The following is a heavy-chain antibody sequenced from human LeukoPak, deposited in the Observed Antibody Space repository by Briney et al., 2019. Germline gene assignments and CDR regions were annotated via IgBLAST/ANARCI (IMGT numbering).Heavy chain of an antibody. J-gene: IGHJ5*02. CDR3: ARGGVATILGTSS. D-gene: IGHD5-24*01. CDR2: IYSGGST. Sequence: GGSLRLSCAASGFTVGNNYMAWVRQVPGKGLEWVSFIYSGGSTYYADSVKGRFTISRDNSKNTLYLQMNSLRAEDTAVYYCARGGVATILGTSSWGQGTLVTVSS. V-gene: IGHV3-66*01. CDR1: GFTVGNNY.